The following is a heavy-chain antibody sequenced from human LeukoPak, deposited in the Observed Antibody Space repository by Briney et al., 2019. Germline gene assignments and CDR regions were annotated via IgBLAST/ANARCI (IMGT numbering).Heavy chain of an antibody. Sequence: PGGSLRLSCAASGFTFNNYWMHWVRQAPGEGLVWISRINSDGRSTNYADSVKGRFNISRDNAKNSLYLQMNSLRAEDTAVYYCARAGVSGSSQYYMDVWGKGTTVTVSS. V-gene: IGHV3-74*01. CDR2: INSDGRST. D-gene: IGHD1-26*01. CDR3: ARAGVSGSSQYYMDV. CDR1: GFTFNNYW. J-gene: IGHJ6*03.